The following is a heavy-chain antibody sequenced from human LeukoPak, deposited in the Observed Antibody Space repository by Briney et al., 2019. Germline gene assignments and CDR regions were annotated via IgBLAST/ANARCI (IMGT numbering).Heavy chain of an antibody. Sequence: PGGSLRLSCAASGFTFSSYGMHWVRQAPGKGLEWVAVIWYDGSKKYYADSVKGRFTISRDNSKNTLYLQMNSLRAEDTAVYYCAKDGSGYSYDYGLYYYYMDVWGKGTTVTVSS. J-gene: IGHJ6*03. CDR1: GFTFSSYG. D-gene: IGHD5-18*01. V-gene: IGHV3-33*06. CDR2: IWYDGSKK. CDR3: AKDGSGYSYDYGLYYYYMDV.